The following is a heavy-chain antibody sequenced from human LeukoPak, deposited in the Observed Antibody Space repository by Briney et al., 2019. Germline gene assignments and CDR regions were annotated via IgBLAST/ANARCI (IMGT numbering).Heavy chain of an antibody. CDR3: AIMHRYYDGSGYWVQ. J-gene: IGHJ4*02. Sequence: GGSLRLSCAASGFTFSSYAMSWVRQAPGKGLEWVSGISTSGGSTSYAASVKGRFTISRDNPRNTLYMQMNSLRAEDTAVYYCAIMHRYYDGSGYWVQWGQGTLVTVSS. V-gene: IGHV3-23*01. CDR1: GFTFSSYA. D-gene: IGHD3-22*01. CDR2: ISTSGGST.